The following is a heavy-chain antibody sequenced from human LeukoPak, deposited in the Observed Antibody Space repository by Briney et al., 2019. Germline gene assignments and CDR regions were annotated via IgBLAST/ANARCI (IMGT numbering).Heavy chain of an antibody. V-gene: IGHV1-2*02. CDR3: ARATTLNCSGGSCYSVWFDP. J-gene: IGHJ5*02. D-gene: IGHD2-15*01. Sequence: GASVKVSCKPSGYTFTGYYLHWVRQAPGQGLEWMGWINAHSGGTDYAQKFQGRVTMTRDTSISIAYMELSRLRSDDTAVYYCARATTLNCSGGSCYSVWFDPWGQGTLVTVSS. CDR1: GYTFTGYY. CDR2: INAHSGGT.